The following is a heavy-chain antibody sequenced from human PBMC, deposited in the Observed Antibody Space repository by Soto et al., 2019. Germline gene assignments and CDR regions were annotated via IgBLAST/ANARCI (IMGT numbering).Heavy chain of an antibody. J-gene: IGHJ5*02. D-gene: IGHD2-15*01. Sequence: QVQLVQSGAEVKKPGSSVKVSCKASGGTFSSYAISWVRQAPGQGLEWMGGIIPIFGTANYAQKFQGRVTITADESTSTAYMELSSLRSEDTAVYYCARTLRTHSKRPGRPQYNWFDPWGQGTRVTVSS. V-gene: IGHV1-69*01. CDR1: GGTFSSYA. CDR2: IIPIFGTA. CDR3: ARTLRTHSKRPGRPQYNWFDP.